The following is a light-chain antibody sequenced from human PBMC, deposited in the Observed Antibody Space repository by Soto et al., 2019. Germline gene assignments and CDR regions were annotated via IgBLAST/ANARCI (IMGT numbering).Light chain of an antibody. CDR2: ENS. Sequence: GNSSNIGSNDVSWYQQLPGKAPKLLIYENSQRPSGIPDRFSGSKSGTSATLGITGHQTGDEADYYCGTWDSSLIALFGTGTKVTVL. J-gene: IGLJ1*01. CDR1: SSNIGSND. V-gene: IGLV1-51*02. CDR3: GTWDSSLIAL.